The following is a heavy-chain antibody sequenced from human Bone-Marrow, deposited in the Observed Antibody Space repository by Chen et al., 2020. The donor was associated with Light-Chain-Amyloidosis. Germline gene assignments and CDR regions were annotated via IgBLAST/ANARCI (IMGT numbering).Heavy chain of an antibody. CDR1: GASVSSDYHY. CDR2: IYYTGST. CDR3: VRRDVRWHIDF. J-gene: IGHJ4*02. D-gene: IGHD6-13*01. Sequence: QVQLQESGPGLVKPSGTLSLNCTVAGASVSSDYHYWTWIRQPPGDRLEWIGYIYYTGSTKYNPSLESRIAISIDTSKNQFSLKVNSVTAADTAVYYCVRRDVRWHIDFWGQGALVTVSS. V-gene: IGHV4-61*01.